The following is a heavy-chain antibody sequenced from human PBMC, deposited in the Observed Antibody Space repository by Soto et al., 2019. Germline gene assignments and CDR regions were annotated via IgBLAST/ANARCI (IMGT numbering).Heavy chain of an antibody. CDR1: GFTFSSFG. Sequence: SLRLSCAASGFTFSSFGMHWVRQAPGKGLEWVAVISFDGSNKYYADSVKGRFTISRDNSKNTLYLQMSSLRAEDTAVYYCAKVPPVAGRPMLVYYYYGMDVWGQGTTVTVSS. CDR2: ISFDGSNK. J-gene: IGHJ6*02. D-gene: IGHD6-6*01. CDR3: AKVPPVAGRPMLVYYYYGMDV. V-gene: IGHV3-30*18.